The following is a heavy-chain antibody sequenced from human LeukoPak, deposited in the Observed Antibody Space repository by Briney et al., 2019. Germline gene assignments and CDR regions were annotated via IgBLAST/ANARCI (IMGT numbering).Heavy chain of an antibody. V-gene: IGHV1-18*01. Sequence: ASVKVSCKASGYTFTSYGISGVRQAPGQGLEWMGWISAYNGNTNYAQKLQGRVTMTTDTSTSTAYMELRSLRSDDTAVYYCARDYYDSSGYYSFDYWGQGTLVTVSS. CDR3: ARDYYDSSGYYSFDY. D-gene: IGHD3-22*01. CDR2: ISAYNGNT. J-gene: IGHJ4*02. CDR1: GYTFTSYG.